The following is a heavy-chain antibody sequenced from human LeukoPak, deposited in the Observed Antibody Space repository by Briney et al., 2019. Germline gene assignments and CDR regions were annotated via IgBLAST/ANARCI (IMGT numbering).Heavy chain of an antibody. D-gene: IGHD2-21*02. CDR1: GFTFSSYA. V-gene: IGHV3-11*01. Sequence: GGSLRLSCAASGFTFSSYAMSWIRQAPGKGLEWVSYISSSGSTIYYADSVKGRFTISRDNAKNSLYLQMNSLRAEDTAVYYCARDGEYCGGDCYSSAYFDYWGQGTLATVSS. CDR3: ARDGEYCGGDCYSSAYFDY. CDR2: ISSSGSTI. J-gene: IGHJ4*02.